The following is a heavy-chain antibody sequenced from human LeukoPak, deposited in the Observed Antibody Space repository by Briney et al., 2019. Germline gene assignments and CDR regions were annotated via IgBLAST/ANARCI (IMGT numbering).Heavy chain of an antibody. D-gene: IGHD3-10*01. V-gene: IGHV4-34*01. Sequence: SETLSLTCAVYGGSFSGYYWSWIRQPPGKGLEWIGEINHSGSTNYNPSLKSRVTISVDTSKNQFSLKLSSVTAADTAVYYCARVFLVRGVIDVRYMDVWGKGTTVTVSS. CDR3: ARVFLVRGVIDVRYMDV. J-gene: IGHJ6*03. CDR2: INHSGST. CDR1: GGSFSGYY.